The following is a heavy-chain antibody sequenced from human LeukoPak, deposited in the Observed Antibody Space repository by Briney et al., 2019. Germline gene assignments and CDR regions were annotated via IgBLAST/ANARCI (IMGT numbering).Heavy chain of an antibody. D-gene: IGHD6-19*01. CDR3: AGNPRYSSGWYDAFDI. J-gene: IGHJ3*02. V-gene: IGHV4-59*08. CDR1: GGSISSYY. CDR2: IYYSGST. Sequence: SETLSLTCTVSGGSISSYYWSWIRLPPGKGLEWIGYIYYSGSTNYNPSLKSRVTISVDTSKNQFSLKLSSVTAADTAVYYCAGNPRYSSGWYDAFDIWGQGTMVTVSS.